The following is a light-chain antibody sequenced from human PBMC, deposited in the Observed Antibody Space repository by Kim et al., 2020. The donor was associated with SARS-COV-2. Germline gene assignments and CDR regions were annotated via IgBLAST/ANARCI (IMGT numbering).Light chain of an antibody. V-gene: IGKV3-20*01. CDR1: LSVSSSY. CDR3: QQYGSPPIT. CDR2: GTS. J-gene: IGKJ5*01. Sequence: TVLTQSPGTLSSSPGEGVTLSCRASLSVSSSYVAWYQQKPGQPPRILIYGTSNRAAGTPDRFSGSGSGTDFSLTISRLDPEDFAVYYCQQYGSPPITFGQGTRLEIK.